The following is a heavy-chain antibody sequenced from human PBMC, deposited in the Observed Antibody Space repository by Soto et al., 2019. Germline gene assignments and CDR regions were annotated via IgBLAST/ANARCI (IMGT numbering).Heavy chain of an antibody. CDR3: ARVNGVVPAYMDV. J-gene: IGHJ6*03. V-gene: IGHV4-31*03. CDR1: GGSIISGGYY. Sequence: PSETLFLTCTVSGGSIISGGYYFICIRQHPWKGLELIGYIYYSGSTYYNPSLKSRVTISVDTSKNQFSLKLSSVTAADTAVYYCARVNGVVPAYMDVWGQGTTVTVSS. CDR2: IYYSGST. D-gene: IGHD2-2*01.